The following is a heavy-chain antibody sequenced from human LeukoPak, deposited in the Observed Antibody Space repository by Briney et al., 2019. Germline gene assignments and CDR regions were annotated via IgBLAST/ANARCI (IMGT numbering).Heavy chain of an antibody. D-gene: IGHD3-16*01. V-gene: IGHV4-31*03. CDR3: ARGGNPTLFDY. CDR2: IYYSGST. CDR1: GVSISSGGYY. J-gene: IGHJ4*02. Sequence: SETLSLTCTVSGVSISSGGYYWSWIRQHPGRGLEWIGYIYYSGSTYYNPSLKSRVTISVDTSKNQFSLKLSSVTAADTAVYYCARGGNPTLFDYWGQGTLVTVSS.